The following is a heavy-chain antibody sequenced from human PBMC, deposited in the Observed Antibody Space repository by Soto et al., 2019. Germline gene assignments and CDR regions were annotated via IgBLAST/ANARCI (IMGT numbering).Heavy chain of an antibody. Sequence: SETLSLTCTVSGGSISSSSYYWGWIRQPPGKGLEWIGSTYYSGSTYYNPSLKSRVTISVDTSKNQFSLKLSSVTAADTAVYYCARQYAGWRDYNFDYWGQGTLVTVSS. CDR2: TYYSGST. CDR1: GGSISSSSYY. CDR3: ARQYAGWRDYNFDY. J-gene: IGHJ4*02. V-gene: IGHV4-39*01. D-gene: IGHD6-19*01.